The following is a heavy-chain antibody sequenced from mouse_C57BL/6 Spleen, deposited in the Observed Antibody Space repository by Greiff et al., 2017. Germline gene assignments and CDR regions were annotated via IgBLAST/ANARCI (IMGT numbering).Heavy chain of an antibody. Sequence: QVQLQQCGAELVRPGTSVKVSCKASGYAFTNYLIEWVKQRPGQGLEWIGVINPGSGGTNYNEKFKGKATLTADKSSSTAYMQLSSLTSEDSAVYFCARWNGYDGFAYWGQGTLVTVSA. J-gene: IGHJ3*01. D-gene: IGHD2-2*01. CDR1: GYAFTNYL. CDR2: INPGSGGT. CDR3: ARWNGYDGFAY. V-gene: IGHV1-54*01.